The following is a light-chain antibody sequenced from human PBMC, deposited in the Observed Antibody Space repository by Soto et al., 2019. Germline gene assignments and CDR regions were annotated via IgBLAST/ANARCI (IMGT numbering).Light chain of an antibody. J-gene: IGKJ2*01. V-gene: IGKV1-39*01. CDR2: AAS. CDR3: QQTYSVLPYT. Sequence: DIQLTQSPSSLSASIGDRVTITCRASQNISTYLNWYQQKPGKAPDLLVFAASNLQTGVPSRLSGGGSGSDVTLTISSLQPADYATYYCQQTYSVLPYTFGQGTKLEIK. CDR1: QNISTY.